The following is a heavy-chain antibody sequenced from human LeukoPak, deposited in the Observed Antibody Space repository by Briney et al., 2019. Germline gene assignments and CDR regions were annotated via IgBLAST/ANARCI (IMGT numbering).Heavy chain of an antibody. CDR1: GFIFSNYG. D-gene: IGHD2-21*01. V-gene: IGHV3-7*01. Sequence: GGSLRLSCAASGFIFSNYGMHWVRQAPGKGLEWVANIKQDGSEKYYVDSVKGRFTISRDNAKNSLYLQMNSLRAEDTAVYYCARKHDYGDYWGQGTLVTVSS. CDR2: IKQDGSEK. CDR3: ARKHDYGDY. J-gene: IGHJ4*02.